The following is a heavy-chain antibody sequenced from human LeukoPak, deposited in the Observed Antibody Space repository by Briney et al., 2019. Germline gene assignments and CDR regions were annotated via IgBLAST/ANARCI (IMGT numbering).Heavy chain of an antibody. Sequence: GGSLRLSCAASGFTFSSYGMHWVRQAPGKGLEWVAVISYDGSNKYYADSVKGRFTISRDNSKNTLYLQMNSLRAEDTAVYYCARDLRIAAAGTRHDYWGQGTLVTVSS. CDR1: GFTFSSYG. D-gene: IGHD6-13*01. CDR2: ISYDGSNK. CDR3: ARDLRIAAAGTRHDY. V-gene: IGHV3-30*03. J-gene: IGHJ4*02.